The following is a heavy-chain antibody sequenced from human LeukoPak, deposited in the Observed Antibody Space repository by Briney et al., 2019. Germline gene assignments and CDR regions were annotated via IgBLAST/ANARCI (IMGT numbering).Heavy chain of an antibody. CDR2: IYPDDSDT. Sequence: GESLKISCKGSENIFSNYWIGWVRQMPGKGLEWLGIIYPDDSDTRYSPTFQGHVTFSVDESISTAYLQWSSLKASDTAMYYCARVVDRASSGWYGGFDYWGQGTLVTVSS. D-gene: IGHD6-19*01. V-gene: IGHV5-51*01. J-gene: IGHJ4*02. CDR1: ENIFSNYW. CDR3: ARVVDRASSGWYGGFDY.